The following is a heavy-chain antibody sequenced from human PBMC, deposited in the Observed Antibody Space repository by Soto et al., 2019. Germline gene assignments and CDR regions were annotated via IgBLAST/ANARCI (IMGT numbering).Heavy chain of an antibody. D-gene: IGHD2-2*01. V-gene: IGHV1-18*01. J-gene: IGHJ6*02. Sequence: QVQLVQSGAEVKKPGASVKVSCKASGYTFTSYGISWVRQAPGQGLEWMGWISAYNGNTNYAQKLQGRVTMTTDTATSTAYMELSSLSSDDTAVYYCAGDIVVVPAAAGTRMDVWVHGTTVTVS. CDR3: AGDIVVVPAAAGTRMDV. CDR2: ISAYNGNT. CDR1: GYTFTSYG.